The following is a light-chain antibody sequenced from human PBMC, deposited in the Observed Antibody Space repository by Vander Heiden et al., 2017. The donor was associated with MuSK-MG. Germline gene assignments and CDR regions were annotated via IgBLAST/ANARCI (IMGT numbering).Light chain of an antibody. CDR1: QDIGRY. Sequence: IQVTQSPSSLSASVADRITITCQASQDIGRYLNWDQQRPGKVPKLLIYDASNLETGVQSRFSGSGYGTDFTFTISSLQPEDIGRYDGQHRGTFGPGTEVNLK. CDR3: QHRGT. V-gene: IGKV1-33*01. J-gene: IGKJ3*01. CDR2: DAS.